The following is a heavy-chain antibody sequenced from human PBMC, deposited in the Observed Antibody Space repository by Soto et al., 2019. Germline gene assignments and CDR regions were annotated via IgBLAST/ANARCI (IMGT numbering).Heavy chain of an antibody. CDR2: IIPIFGTA. Sequence: SVKVSCKASGGTFSSYASSWERQAPGQGLEWMGGIIPIFGTANYAQKFQGRVTITADESTSTAYMELSSLRSEDTAVYYCATLQQQLVRGGSDYWGHGTLVTISS. CDR3: ATLQQQLVRGGSDY. V-gene: IGHV1-69*13. J-gene: IGHJ4*01. CDR1: GGTFSSYA. D-gene: IGHD6-13*01.